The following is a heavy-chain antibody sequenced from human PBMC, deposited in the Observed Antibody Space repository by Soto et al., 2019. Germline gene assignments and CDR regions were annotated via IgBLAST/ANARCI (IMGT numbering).Heavy chain of an antibody. D-gene: IGHD1-20*01. J-gene: IGHJ4*02. CDR1: GGSISSYY. CDR3: ARRYGVSYDF. CDR2: IYYSGST. Sequence: SETLSLTCTVSGGSISSYYWSWIRQPPGKGLEWIGYIYYSGSTNYNPSLKSRVTISVDTSKNQFSLKLSSVTAADTAVYYCARRYGVSYDFWGQGTLVTVSS. V-gene: IGHV4-59*08.